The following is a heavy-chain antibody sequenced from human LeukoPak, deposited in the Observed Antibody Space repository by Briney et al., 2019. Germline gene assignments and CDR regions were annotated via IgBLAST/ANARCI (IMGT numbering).Heavy chain of an antibody. J-gene: IGHJ6*02. CDR1: GGTFSSYA. Sequence: ASVKVSCKASGGTFSSYAISWVRQAPGQGLEWMGGIIPIFGTANYAQKFQGRVTITADESTSTAYVELSSLRSEDTAVYYCARTHCSSTSCYMVGNYYYYGMDVWGQGTTVTVSS. CDR3: ARTHCSSTSCYMVGNYYYYGMDV. CDR2: IIPIFGTA. V-gene: IGHV1-69*13. D-gene: IGHD2-2*02.